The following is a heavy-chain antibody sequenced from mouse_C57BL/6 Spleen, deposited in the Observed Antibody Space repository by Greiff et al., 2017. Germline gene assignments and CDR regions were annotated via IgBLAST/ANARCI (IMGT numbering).Heavy chain of an antibody. Sequence: QVQLQQPGAELVRPGTSVKLSCKASGYTFTSYWMHWVKQRPGQGLEWIGVIDPSDSYTNYNQKFKGKATLTADTSSSTAYMQLSSLTSEDSAVYYCASPYYGYDRAMDYWGQGTSVTVSS. J-gene: IGHJ4*01. V-gene: IGHV1-59*01. CDR1: GYTFTSYW. D-gene: IGHD2-9*01. CDR2: IDPSDSYT. CDR3: ASPYYGYDRAMDY.